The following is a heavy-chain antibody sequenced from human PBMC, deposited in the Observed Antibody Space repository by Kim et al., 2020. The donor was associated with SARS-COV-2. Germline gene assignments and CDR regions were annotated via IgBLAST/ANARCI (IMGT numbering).Heavy chain of an antibody. V-gene: IGHV7-4-1*02. CDR2: INTNTGNP. CDR1: GYTFTSND. D-gene: IGHD5-12*01. Sequence: ASAKVSCKASGYTFTSNDMNWVRQAPGQGLEWMGWINTNTGNPTYAQGFTGRYVFSLDTSVSTAYLEISSLKAEDTAVYYCAFESDSGYDWSQLDYWGQG. CDR3: AFESDSGYDWSQLDY. J-gene: IGHJ4*02.